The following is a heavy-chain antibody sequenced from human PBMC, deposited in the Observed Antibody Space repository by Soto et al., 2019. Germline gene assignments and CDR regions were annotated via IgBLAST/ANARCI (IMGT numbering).Heavy chain of an antibody. CDR2: INSDGSST. V-gene: IGHV3-74*01. CDR3: ARGGLYYDS. J-gene: IGHJ4*02. CDR1: GFTFSSYW. Sequence: GGSLRLSCAASGFTFSSYWMHWVRQTPGKGLVWVSRINSDGSSTYYADSVTGRFTISRDSAKNTLYLQMNSLRAEDTAVYYCARGGLYYDSWGQGTLVTVSS.